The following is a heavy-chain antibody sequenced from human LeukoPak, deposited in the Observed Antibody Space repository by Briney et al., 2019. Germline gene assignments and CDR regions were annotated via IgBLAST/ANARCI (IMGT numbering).Heavy chain of an antibody. D-gene: IGHD2/OR15-2a*01. Sequence: GGSLRLSCAASGFTFSSYSMNWVRQAPGKGLERVASIKEDGSERYYADSVRGRFTISRDNARNSVYLQMSSLGGEDTAVYYCTKDERIFHHYYYMDVWGKGTTVTVSS. J-gene: IGHJ6*03. V-gene: IGHV3-7*01. CDR1: GFTFSSYS. CDR3: TKDERIFHHYYYMDV. CDR2: IKEDGSER.